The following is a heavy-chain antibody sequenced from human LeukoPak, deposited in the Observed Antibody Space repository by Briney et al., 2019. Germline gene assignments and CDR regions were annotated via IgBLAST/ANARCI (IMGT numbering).Heavy chain of an antibody. Sequence: GGSLRLSCALSRITFSSNWMNWVRQAPGRGLGWVANINQDGSAKFYVDSVRGRFTISRDNARNSVYLQMDSLRAEDTALYYCMPGGSDSDYWGQGTLVTVSS. CDR1: RITFSSNW. CDR2: INQDGSAK. J-gene: IGHJ4*02. D-gene: IGHD3-16*01. CDR3: MPGGSDSDY. V-gene: IGHV3-7*01.